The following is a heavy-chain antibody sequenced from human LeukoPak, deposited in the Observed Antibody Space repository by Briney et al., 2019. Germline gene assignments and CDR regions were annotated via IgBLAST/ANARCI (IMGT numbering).Heavy chain of an antibody. CDR3: AREGYDFWSGYDPDAFDI. D-gene: IGHD3-3*01. Sequence: ASVKVSCKVSGYTLTELSMHWVRQAPGKGLEWMGGFDPEDGETIYAQKFQGRVTMTEDTSTDTAYMELRSLRSDDTAVYYCAREGYDFWSGYDPDAFDIWGQGTMVTVSS. J-gene: IGHJ3*02. CDR2: FDPEDGET. CDR1: GYTLTELS. V-gene: IGHV1-24*01.